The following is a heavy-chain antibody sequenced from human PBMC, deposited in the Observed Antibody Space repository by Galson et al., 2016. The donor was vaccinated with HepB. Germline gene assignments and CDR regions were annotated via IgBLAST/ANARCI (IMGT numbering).Heavy chain of an antibody. CDR1: GFTFSNYG. CDR3: VQGSTAPAV. CDR2: ISRSGDST. V-gene: IGHV3-23*01. D-gene: IGHD1-26*01. J-gene: IGHJ6*04. Sequence: SLRLSCAASGFTFSNYGMTWVRQAPGKGLEVVSSISRSGDSTDYADSVKGRFTISRDNSKNTLSLQMNSLTADDTAIYYCVQGSTAPAVWGKGTPLTVSS.